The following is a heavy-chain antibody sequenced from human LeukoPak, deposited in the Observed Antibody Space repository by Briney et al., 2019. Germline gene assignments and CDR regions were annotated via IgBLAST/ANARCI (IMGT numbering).Heavy chain of an antibody. V-gene: IGHV4-38-2*01. J-gene: IGHJ1*01. Sequence: PSETLSLTCAVSGDSISSAYYWGWIRQPPGKGLEWIGSIYHNGDTYYSPSLKSRVTMSVDTSKNQFSLMLSSVTAADTAIYYCARHRGGWYAPVQHWGQGTLVTVSS. CDR2: IYHNGDT. CDR3: ARHRGGWYAPVQH. CDR1: GDSISSAYY. D-gene: IGHD6-19*01.